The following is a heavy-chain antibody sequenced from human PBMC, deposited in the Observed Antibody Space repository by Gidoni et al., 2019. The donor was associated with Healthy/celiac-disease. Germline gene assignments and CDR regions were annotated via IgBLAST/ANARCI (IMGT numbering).Heavy chain of an antibody. D-gene: IGHD3-22*01. CDR2: IYSGGST. CDR1: GFTVSSNY. CDR3: VGKSPLYYDSSGYPHAFDI. Sequence: EVQLVESGGGLIQPGGSLRLSCAASGFTVSSNYMSWVRQAPGKGLEWVSVIYSGGSTYYADSVKGRFTISRDNSKNTLYLQMNSLRAEDTAVYYCVGKSPLYYDSSGYPHAFDIWGQGTMVTVSS. J-gene: IGHJ3*02. V-gene: IGHV3-53*01.